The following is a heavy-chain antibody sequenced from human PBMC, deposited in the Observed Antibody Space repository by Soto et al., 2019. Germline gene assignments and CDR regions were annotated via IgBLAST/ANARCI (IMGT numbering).Heavy chain of an antibody. J-gene: IGHJ5*02. CDR2: IYYTGDT. Sequence: SETLSLTCTVFGGSINNSPHYWGWIRQTPGKGLQWIGSIYYTGDTYHNPSLKRRVTISVDTSKNEFSLKLNSVTGADTAVYYCARSHIGFSDLGHWGQGTLVTVSS. D-gene: IGHD5-12*01. CDR1: GGSINNSPHY. V-gene: IGHV4-39*01. CDR3: ARSHIGFSDLGH.